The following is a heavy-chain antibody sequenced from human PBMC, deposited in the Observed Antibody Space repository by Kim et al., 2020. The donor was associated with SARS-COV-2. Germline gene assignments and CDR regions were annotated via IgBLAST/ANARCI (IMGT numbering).Heavy chain of an antibody. CDR3: AKGRYSGSYYGLVDY. V-gene: IGHV3-9*01. J-gene: IGHJ4*02. D-gene: IGHD1-26*01. CDR1: GFTFDDYA. CDR2: ISWNSGSI. Sequence: GGSLRLSCAASGFTFDDYAMHWVRQAPGKGLEWVSGISWNSGSIGYADSVKGRFTISRDNAKNSLYLQMNSLRAEDTALYYCAKGRYSGSYYGLVDYWGQGTLVTVSS.